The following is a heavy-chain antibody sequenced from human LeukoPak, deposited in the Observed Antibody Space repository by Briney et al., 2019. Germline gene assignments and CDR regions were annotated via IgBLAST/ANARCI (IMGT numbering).Heavy chain of an antibody. CDR1: GGTFSSYA. V-gene: IGHV1-69*05. Sequence: GASVKVSCKASGGTFSSYAISWVRQAPGQGLEWMGGIIPIFGTANYAQKFQGRLTITRDTSASTAYMELSSLRSEDTAVYYCAREREYYDSSGYSNWFDPWGQGTLVTVSS. D-gene: IGHD3-22*01. CDR3: AREREYYDSSGYSNWFDP. J-gene: IGHJ5*02. CDR2: IIPIFGTA.